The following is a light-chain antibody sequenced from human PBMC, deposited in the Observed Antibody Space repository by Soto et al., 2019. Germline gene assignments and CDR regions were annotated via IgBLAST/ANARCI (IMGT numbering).Light chain of an antibody. CDR2: RAS. CDR3: QQYNNWPGT. J-gene: IGKJ1*01. V-gene: IGKV3-15*01. CDR1: QSVSSS. Sequence: EIVLTQSPGTLSLSPGERATLSCSASQSVSSSYLAWYQQKPGQAPRLLIQRASTRATGIPARFSGSGSGTEFTLTISSLQSEDFAVYYCQQYNNWPGTFGQGTKVDIK.